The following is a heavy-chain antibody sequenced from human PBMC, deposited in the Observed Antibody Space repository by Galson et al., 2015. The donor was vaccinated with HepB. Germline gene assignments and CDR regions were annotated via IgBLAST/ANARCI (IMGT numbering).Heavy chain of an antibody. V-gene: IGHV5-51*01. CDR2: IYPADSAT. J-gene: IGHJ4*02. Sequence: QSVAEVKKPGESLEISCQGSGYNFANYSLASVRQMPGTGLEWMRIIYPADSATTYSPSFQGQVTISADKSINTAYLEWSSLKASDTAMCYCARHGRLTQGDYWGQGTLVTVSS. CDR3: ARHGRLTQGDY. CDR1: GYNFANYS.